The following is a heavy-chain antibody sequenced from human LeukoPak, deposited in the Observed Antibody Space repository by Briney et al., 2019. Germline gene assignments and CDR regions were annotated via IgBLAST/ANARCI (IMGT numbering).Heavy chain of an antibody. D-gene: IGHD3-10*01. V-gene: IGHV3-21*05. Sequence: PGGSLRLSCAASGFTFSDYEMNWVRQAPGKGLEWVSFISSSSSYIYYADSVKGRFTISRDNAKNSLYVQMNSLRAEDTAVYYCARGEYGSGNYHIDYWGQGTLVTVSS. CDR1: GFTFSDYE. J-gene: IGHJ4*02. CDR3: ARGEYGSGNYHIDY. CDR2: ISSSSSYI.